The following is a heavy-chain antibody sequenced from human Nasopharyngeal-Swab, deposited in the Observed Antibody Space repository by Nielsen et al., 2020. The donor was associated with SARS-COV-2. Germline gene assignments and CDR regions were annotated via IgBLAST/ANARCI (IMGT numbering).Heavy chain of an antibody. CDR3: ARHHFQTIFGVVTSTWYFDY. D-gene: IGHD3-3*01. J-gene: IGHJ4*02. V-gene: IGHV4-39*01. CDR1: GGSISSSSYY. CDR2: IYYSGST. Sequence: LRLSCTVSGGSISSSSYYWGWIRQPPGKGLEWIGSIYYSGSTYYNPSLKSRVTISVDTSKNQFSLKLSSVTAADTAVYYCARHHFQTIFGVVTSTWYFDYWGQGTLVTVSS.